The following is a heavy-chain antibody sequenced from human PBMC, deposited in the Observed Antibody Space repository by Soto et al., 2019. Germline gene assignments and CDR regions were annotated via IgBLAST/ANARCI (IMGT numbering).Heavy chain of an antibody. CDR1: GGTFSTSS. V-gene: IGHV1-69*14. Sequence: QVQLVQSGAEVKKPGSSMKVSCKASGGTFSTSSINWVRQAPGQRPEWMGNILPIFGTADYAQKFQDRVTMTADNSTNTANMELRSLFSEDTAVYYCAGGHEYGGNSDDFDIWGQGTVVTVSS. J-gene: IGHJ3*02. D-gene: IGHD4-17*01. CDR3: AGGHEYGGNSDDFDI. CDR2: ILPIFGTA.